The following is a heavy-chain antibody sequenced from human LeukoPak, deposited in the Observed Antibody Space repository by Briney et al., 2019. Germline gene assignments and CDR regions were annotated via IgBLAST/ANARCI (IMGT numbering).Heavy chain of an antibody. V-gene: IGHV3-11*01. J-gene: IGHJ3*02. CDR1: GFTFSDYY. CDR2: ISSSGSTI. CDR3: ARERDSSGYYGDAFDI. D-gene: IGHD3-22*01. Sequence: GGSLRLSCAASGFTFSDYYMSWIRQAPGKELEWVSYISSSGSTIYYADSVKGRFTISRDNAKNSLYLQMNSLRAEDTAVYYCARERDSSGYYGDAFDIWGRGTMVTVSS.